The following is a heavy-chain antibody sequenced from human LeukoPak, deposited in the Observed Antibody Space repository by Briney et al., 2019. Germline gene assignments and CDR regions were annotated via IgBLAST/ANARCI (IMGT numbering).Heavy chain of an antibody. CDR1: GYTFTSYY. V-gene: IGHV1-46*01. J-gene: IGHJ6*03. D-gene: IGHD3-22*01. CDR3: ARDYYDSSGYSRAPDYYYYYMDV. CDR2: INPSGGST. Sequence: ASVKVSCKASGYTFTSYYMHWVRQAPGQGLEWMGIINPSGGSTSYAQKFQGRVTMTRDTSTSTVYMELSSLRSEDTAVYYCARDYYDSSGYSRAPDYYYYYMDVWGKGTTVTISS.